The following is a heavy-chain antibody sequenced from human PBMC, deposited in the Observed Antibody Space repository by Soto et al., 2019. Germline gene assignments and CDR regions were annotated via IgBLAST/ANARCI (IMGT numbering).Heavy chain of an antibody. Sequence: ASVKVSCKASGGTFSSYAISWVRQAPGQGLEWMGGIIPIFGTANYAQKFQGRVTITADESTSTAYMELSSLRSEDTAVYYCARVRDYYDSSGYYNYYYYGMDVWGQGTTGTVSS. V-gene: IGHV1-69*13. D-gene: IGHD3-22*01. J-gene: IGHJ6*02. CDR1: GGTFSSYA. CDR2: IIPIFGTA. CDR3: ARVRDYYDSSGYYNYYYYGMDV.